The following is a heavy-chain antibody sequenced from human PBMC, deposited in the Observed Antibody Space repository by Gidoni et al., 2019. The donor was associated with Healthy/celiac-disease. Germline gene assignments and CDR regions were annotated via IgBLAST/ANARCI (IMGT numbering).Heavy chain of an antibody. CDR2: ISAKSGGT. J-gene: IGHJ6*02. CDR3: ERDLVTICGGGYYYGMDV. Sequence: QVQLVQSGAEVKKPGASVKVSFQASGYTSTAYQRHWVRQARGQGLEGMGWISAKSGGTSNAQKFQGRNSMTRDTSNSTAYMELSRLRTNDTDVYDCERDLVTICGGGYYYGMDVWGQGTTVTVSS. V-gene: IGHV1-2*02. CDR1: GYTSTAYQ. D-gene: IGHD3-3*01.